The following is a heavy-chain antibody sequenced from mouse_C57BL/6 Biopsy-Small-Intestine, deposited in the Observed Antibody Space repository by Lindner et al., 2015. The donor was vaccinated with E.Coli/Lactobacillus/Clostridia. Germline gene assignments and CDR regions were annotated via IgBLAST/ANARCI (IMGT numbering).Heavy chain of an antibody. D-gene: IGHD3-3*01. CDR3: ARAGRGFAY. CDR2: INPYHGTP. CDR1: GYSFTGYN. Sequence: VQLQESGAELVKPGASVKISCKASGYSFTGYNMNWVNQRLGKSLEWIGNINPYHGTPSYSQKFKGKATLTVDKSSSTAYMQLNSLTSEDSAVYYCARAGRGFAYWGQGTLVTVSA. J-gene: IGHJ3*01. V-gene: IGHV1-39*01.